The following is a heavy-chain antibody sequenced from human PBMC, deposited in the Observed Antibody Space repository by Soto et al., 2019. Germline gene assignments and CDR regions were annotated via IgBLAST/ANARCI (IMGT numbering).Heavy chain of an antibody. CDR1: GGSISSSSYY. V-gene: IGHV4-39*01. D-gene: IGHD5-18*01. J-gene: IGHJ5*02. CDR3: ARLRGYGNWFDP. Sequence: SETLSLTCTVSGGSISSSSYYWGWIRQPPGKGLEWIGSIYYSGSTYYNPSLKSRVTISVDTSKNQFSLKLSSVPAAHTPVYSCARLRGYGNWFDPWGQGTLGTAPQ. CDR2: IYYSGST.